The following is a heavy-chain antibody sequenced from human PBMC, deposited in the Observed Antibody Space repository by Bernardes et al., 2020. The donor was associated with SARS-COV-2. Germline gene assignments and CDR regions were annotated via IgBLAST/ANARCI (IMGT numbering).Heavy chain of an antibody. Sequence: GSLSLSCAASGFTFSSYAMSWVRQAPGKGLEWFSTISGIGDATSYADSVKGRFTISRDNSKNTLYLQMNSLRAEDTAVYYCAKDYSVIGQAVYYYGLDVWGQGTTVTVSS. CDR2: ISGIGDAT. V-gene: IGHV3-23*01. J-gene: IGHJ6*02. CDR3: AKDYSVIGQAVYYYGLDV. CDR1: GFTFSSYA. D-gene: IGHD4-4*01.